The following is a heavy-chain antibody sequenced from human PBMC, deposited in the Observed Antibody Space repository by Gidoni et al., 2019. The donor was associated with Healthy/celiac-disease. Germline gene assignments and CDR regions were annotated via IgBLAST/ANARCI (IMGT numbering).Heavy chain of an antibody. Sequence: QVQLVQSGAEVKKPGASVKVSCKASGYTFTSYYMHWVRQAPGQGLEWMGIIKPSGGSTSYAQKFQGRVTMTRDTSTSTVYMELSSLRSEDTAVYYCASSESGFDAFDIWGQGTMVTVSS. J-gene: IGHJ3*02. CDR3: ASSESGFDAFDI. CDR1: GYTFTSYY. V-gene: IGHV1-46*01. D-gene: IGHD3-10*01. CDR2: IKPSGGST.